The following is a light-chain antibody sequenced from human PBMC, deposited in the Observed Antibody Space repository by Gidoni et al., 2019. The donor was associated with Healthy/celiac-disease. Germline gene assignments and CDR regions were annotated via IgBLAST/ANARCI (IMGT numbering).Light chain of an antibody. Sequence: DIQMTQSPSSLSASVGDRVTITCRASQSIISYLNWYQQKPGKAPKLLLYAASSLQSGVPSRFSGSVSGTDFTLTISSLQPEDFATYYCQQSYSTPKWTFGQGTKVEIK. CDR2: AAS. CDR3: QQSYSTPKWT. J-gene: IGKJ1*01. V-gene: IGKV1-39*01. CDR1: QSIISY.